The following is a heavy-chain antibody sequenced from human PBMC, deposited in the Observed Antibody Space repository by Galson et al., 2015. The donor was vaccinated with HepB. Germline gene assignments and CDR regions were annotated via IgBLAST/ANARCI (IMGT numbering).Heavy chain of an antibody. CDR2: FDPEDGET. V-gene: IGHV1-24*01. CDR3: ATESRIAAAGTGGDYYYYYGMDV. CDR1: GYTLTELS. J-gene: IGHJ6*02. Sequence: SVKVSCKVSGYTLTELSMHWVRQAPGKGLEWMGGFDPEDGETIYAQKFQGRVTMTEDTSTDTAYMELSSLRSEDTAVYYCATESRIAAAGTGGDYYYYYGMDVWGQGTTVTVSS. D-gene: IGHD6-13*01.